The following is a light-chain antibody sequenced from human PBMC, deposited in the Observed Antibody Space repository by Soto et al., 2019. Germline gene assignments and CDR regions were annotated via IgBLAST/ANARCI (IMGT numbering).Light chain of an antibody. Sequence: DVVMTQSPLSLPVTLGQPASISCRSSQSLVHSDGNTYLSWFLQRPGQSPRRLIYNVSNRDSRVPDGFRGSGAGTDFTLTISRVEAEDGGFYYCMQGTHWPPYTFGQGTKLEIK. CDR2: NVS. CDR3: MQGTHWPPYT. J-gene: IGKJ2*01. V-gene: IGKV2-30*02. CDR1: QSLVHSDGNTY.